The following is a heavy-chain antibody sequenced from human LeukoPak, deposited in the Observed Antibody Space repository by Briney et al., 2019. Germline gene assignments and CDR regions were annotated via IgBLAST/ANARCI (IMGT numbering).Heavy chain of an antibody. Sequence: GGSLRLSCAASGFTFSNYWMHWVRQVPGKGLVWVSRIQSDGSTTIYADSVKGRFTISRDNAKNTLYLHMNSLRAEDTAVYFCVRVHYWGQGTLVTVSS. CDR1: GFTFSNYW. J-gene: IGHJ4*02. V-gene: IGHV3-74*01. CDR3: VRVHY. CDR2: IQSDGSTT.